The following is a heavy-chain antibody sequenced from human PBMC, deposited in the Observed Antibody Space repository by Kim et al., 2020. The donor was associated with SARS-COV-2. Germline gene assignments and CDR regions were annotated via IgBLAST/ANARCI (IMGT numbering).Heavy chain of an antibody. CDR1: GFTSDDYL. V-gene: IGHV3-49*04. Sequence: GGSLRLSCTISGFTSDDYLVTWVRQAPGKGLEWVGFIRSLAYGGTPEYGTSVKGRFSISRDDSKSIAYLQVNSLKTEDTGVYFCASGVGSRGYLDYWGQGTLVAVSP. D-gene: IGHD3-10*01. CDR3: ASGVGSRGYLDY. J-gene: IGHJ4*02. CDR2: IRSLAYGGTP.